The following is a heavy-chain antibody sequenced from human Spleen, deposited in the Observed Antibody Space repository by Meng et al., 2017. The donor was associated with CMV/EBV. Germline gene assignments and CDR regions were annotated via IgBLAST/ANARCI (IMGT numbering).Heavy chain of an antibody. J-gene: IGHJ6*02. CDR1: GYTYTSHY. D-gene: IGHD3-10*01. CDR3: ARVQVLLWFGELSTPGGMDV. Sequence: ASVKVSCKASGYTYTSHYLHWVQQAPGQGLEWMGMINPSSDGTSYAQKFQGRVTMTGSASTTTFYMELDRLRTNDTAVYYCARVQVLLWFGELSTPGGMDVWGQGTTVTVSS. CDR2: INPSSDGT. V-gene: IGHV1-46*01.